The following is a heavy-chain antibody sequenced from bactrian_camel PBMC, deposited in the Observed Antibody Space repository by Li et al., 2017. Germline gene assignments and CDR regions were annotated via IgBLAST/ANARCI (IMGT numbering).Heavy chain of an antibody. Sequence: HVQLVESGGGSVEAGGSLRLSCSASGDTDSLYCLAWYRQAPGKERQGLAGTYVDGRMTYYHDSVQGRFTISQDNATNTLYLQMNSLKPEDTAMYICAADPSPCHIVVGQIGTGKYRYAYWGQGTQVTVS. CDR3: AADPSPCHIVVGQIGTGKYRYAY. CDR1: GDTDSLYC. J-gene: IGHJ4*01. V-gene: IGHV3S6*01. CDR2: TYVDGRMT. D-gene: IGHD1*01.